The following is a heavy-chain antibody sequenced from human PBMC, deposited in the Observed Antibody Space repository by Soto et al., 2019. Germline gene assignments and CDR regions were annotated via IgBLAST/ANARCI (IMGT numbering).Heavy chain of an antibody. J-gene: IGHJ6*02. CDR1: GFTFSSYA. Sequence: GGSLRLSCAASGFTFSSYAMHWVRQAPGKGLEWGAVISYDGSNKYYADSVKGRFTISRDNSKNTLYLQMNSLRAEDTAVYYCARGRYMVRGVIIRSYYGTDVWGQGTTVTVSS. CDR3: ARGRYMVRGVIIRSYYGTDV. V-gene: IGHV3-30*04. CDR2: ISYDGSNK. D-gene: IGHD3-10*01.